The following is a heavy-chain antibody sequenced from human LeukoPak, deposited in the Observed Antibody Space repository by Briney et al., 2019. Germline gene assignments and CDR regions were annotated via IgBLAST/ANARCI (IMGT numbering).Heavy chain of an antibody. CDR1: GGSISDYY. J-gene: IGHJ5*02. CDR2: IDYSGST. V-gene: IGHV4-59*01. CDR3: ARSSSNRKLDP. D-gene: IGHD6-13*01. Sequence: PSETLSLTCTVSGGSISDYYWNWIRQPPGKGLEWIGYIDYSGSTKFNPSLKSRVIISADTPKNQFSLKLTSVTAADTAVYYCARSSSNRKLDPWGQGTLVTVSS.